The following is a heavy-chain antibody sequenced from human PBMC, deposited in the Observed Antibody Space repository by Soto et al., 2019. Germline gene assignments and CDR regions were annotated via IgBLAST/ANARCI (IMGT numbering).Heavy chain of an antibody. CDR2: INPSGGST. V-gene: IGHV1-46*01. CDR3: ARVPPIGYYYDSSGYPSYFDY. CDR1: GYTFTSYY. D-gene: IGHD3-22*01. Sequence: GASVKVSCKASGYTFTSYYMHWVRQAPGQGLEWMGIINPSGGSTSYAQKFQGRVTMTRDTSTSTVYMELSSLRSEDTAVYYCARVPPIGYYYDSSGYPSYFDYWGQGTLVTVSS. J-gene: IGHJ4*02.